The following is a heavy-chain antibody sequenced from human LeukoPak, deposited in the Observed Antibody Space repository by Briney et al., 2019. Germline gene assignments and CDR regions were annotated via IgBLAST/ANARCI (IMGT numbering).Heavy chain of an antibody. D-gene: IGHD2-15*01. J-gene: IGHJ4*02. CDR2: IKNKPNTYAT. CDR3: TRVRDGGIFDF. V-gene: IGHV3-72*01. Sequence: AGESLTLSWAAAGFTFSDHYMDCVRQAPGKGLEWVGRIKNKPNTYATDYAASVKGRFAVSRDDSKNSVYLHMNNLKTEDTAVYYCTRVRDGGIFDFRGQGTLVIVSS. CDR1: GFTFSDHY.